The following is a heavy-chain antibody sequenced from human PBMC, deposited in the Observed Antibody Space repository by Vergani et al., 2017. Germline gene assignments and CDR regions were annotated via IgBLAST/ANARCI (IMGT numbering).Heavy chain of an antibody. D-gene: IGHD3-9*01. Sequence: EVQLLESGGGLVQPGGSLRLSCAASGFTFSSYAMSWVRQAPGKGLEWVSGISDSGDSTYYADSVKGRFTISRDISKNTLYLQMYSLRAEDTAVYYCAKGYDILTVFDYWGQGTLVTVSS. J-gene: IGHJ4*02. V-gene: IGHV3-23*01. CDR2: ISDSGDST. CDR3: AKGYDILTVFDY. CDR1: GFTFSSYA.